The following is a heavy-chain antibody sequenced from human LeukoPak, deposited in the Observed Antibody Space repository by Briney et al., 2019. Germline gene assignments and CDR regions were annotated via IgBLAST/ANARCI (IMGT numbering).Heavy chain of an antibody. CDR2: IYTGGDT. D-gene: IGHD6-13*01. CDR1: GFFVSRNF. V-gene: IGHV3-53*01. Sequence: PGGSLRLSRGLSGFFVSRNFISGVRQAPGKGLEWVSIIYTGGDTYYADSVKGRFTISRDNSNNTLYLQMNSLRAEDTGMYYCARDRRYSSSWYFWNWGQGTLVTVSS. J-gene: IGHJ4*02. CDR3: ARDRRYSSSWYFWN.